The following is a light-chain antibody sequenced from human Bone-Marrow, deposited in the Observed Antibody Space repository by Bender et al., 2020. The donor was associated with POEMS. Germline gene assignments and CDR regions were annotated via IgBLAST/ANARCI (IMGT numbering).Light chain of an antibody. V-gene: IGLV2-14*01. J-gene: IGLJ1*01. CDR2: DVT. CDR3: TSWTNTNTRV. CDR1: GSDVGGYNY. Sequence: QSALTQPASVSGSPGQSITISCTGTGSDVGGYNYVSWYQQHAGKAPKLMIYDVTNRPSGVSNRFSGSKSGNTASLTISGLQAEDEADYYCTSWTNTNTRVFGTGTKVTVL.